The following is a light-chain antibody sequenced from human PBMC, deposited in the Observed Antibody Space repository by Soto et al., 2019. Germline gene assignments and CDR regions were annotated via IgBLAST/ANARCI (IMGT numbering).Light chain of an antibody. CDR2: GVS. CDR1: QSISSN. J-gene: IGKJ1*01. Sequence: EVVMTQSPATLPVSPGESATLSCRASQSISSNKLSCYQQKPGQAPRLLLFGVSNRATGIPARFSGSGSGTDFSLTISSLQSEDFAVYYCQQYDYWPRTFGQGTKVDIK. V-gene: IGKV3-15*01. CDR3: QQYDYWPRT.